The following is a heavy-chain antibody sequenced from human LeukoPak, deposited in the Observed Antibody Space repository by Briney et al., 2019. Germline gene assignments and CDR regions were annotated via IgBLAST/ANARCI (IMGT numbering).Heavy chain of an antibody. Sequence: GGSLRLSCAASGFTFSSYWMSWVRQAPGKGLEWVANIKQDGSEKYYVDSVKGRFTISRDNAKNSLYLQMNSLRAEDTAVYYCAKGRRPKLGILQGAFDIWGQGTMVTVSS. J-gene: IGHJ3*02. D-gene: IGHD6-6*01. CDR1: GFTFSSYW. V-gene: IGHV3-7*01. CDR2: IKQDGSEK. CDR3: AKGRRPKLGILQGAFDI.